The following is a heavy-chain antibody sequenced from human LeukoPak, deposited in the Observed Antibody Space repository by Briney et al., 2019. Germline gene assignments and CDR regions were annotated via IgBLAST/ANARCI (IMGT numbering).Heavy chain of an antibody. D-gene: IGHD1-1*01. CDR3: ARHELRNSPFDY. CDR2: IYYTGTI. Sequence: SETLSLTCAVSGASISRSTYYWGWTRQTPGKCLEWISSIYYTGTIVYNPPLETRFTTSVDMSKNHFSLKLRSVTAADTAVYYCARHELRNSPFDYWGQGTLVTVSS. V-gene: IGHV4-39*01. J-gene: IGHJ4*02. CDR1: GASISRSTYY.